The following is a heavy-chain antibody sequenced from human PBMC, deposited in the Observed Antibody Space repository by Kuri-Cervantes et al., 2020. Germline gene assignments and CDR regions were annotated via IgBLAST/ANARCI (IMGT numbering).Heavy chain of an antibody. J-gene: IGHJ5*02. CDR2: IYTSGST. D-gene: IGHD6-19*01. Sequence: GSLRLSCTVSGGSISSYYWSWIRQPAGKGLEWIGRIYTSGSTNYNPSLKSRVTMSVDTSKNQFSLKLSSVTAADTAVYYCARAPLKGKQWPAVRPWFDPWGQGTLVTVSS. CDR1: GGSISSYY. CDR3: ARAPLKGKQWPAVRPWFDP. V-gene: IGHV4-4*07.